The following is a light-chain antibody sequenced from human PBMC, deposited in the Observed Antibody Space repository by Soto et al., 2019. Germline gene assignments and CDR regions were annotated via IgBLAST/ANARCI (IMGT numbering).Light chain of an antibody. CDR2: AST. V-gene: IGLV1-40*01. Sequence: QSVLTQPPSVSGAPGQRVTISCSGNSSNIGAGFDVHWYQQLPGAAPKLLIYASTNRPSGVPDRFSGSKSGNTASLTISGLQAEDEADYFCTSSTSGSLYVFGTGTKLTVL. CDR1: SSNIGAGFD. CDR3: TSSTSGSLYV. J-gene: IGLJ1*01.